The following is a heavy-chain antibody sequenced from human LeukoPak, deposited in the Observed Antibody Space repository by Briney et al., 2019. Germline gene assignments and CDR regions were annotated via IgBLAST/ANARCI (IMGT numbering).Heavy chain of an antibody. Sequence: GGSLRLSCAASGFTFSDYYMSWIRQAPGKGLEWVSVIYSGGSTYYADSVKGRFTISRDNSKSTLYLQMNSLSAEDTAVYYCARGLTDYYFDYWGQGTLVTVSS. CDR2: IYSGGST. CDR3: ARGLTDYYFDY. V-gene: IGHV3-66*02. CDR1: GFTFSDYY. J-gene: IGHJ4*02. D-gene: IGHD7-27*01.